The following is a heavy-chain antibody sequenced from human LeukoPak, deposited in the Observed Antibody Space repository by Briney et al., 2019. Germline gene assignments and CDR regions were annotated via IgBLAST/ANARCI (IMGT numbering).Heavy chain of an antibody. CDR1: GGSISSSSYY. V-gene: IGHV4-39*01. Sequence: SETLSLTCTVSGGSISSSSYYWGWIRQPPGKGLEWIGSIYYSGSTYYNPSLKSRVTISVDTSKNQFSLKLSSVTAADTAVYYCARHYYDSSGYYYVRYWGQGTLVTVSS. J-gene: IGHJ4*02. CDR3: ARHYYDSSGYYYVRY. D-gene: IGHD3-22*01. CDR2: IYYSGST.